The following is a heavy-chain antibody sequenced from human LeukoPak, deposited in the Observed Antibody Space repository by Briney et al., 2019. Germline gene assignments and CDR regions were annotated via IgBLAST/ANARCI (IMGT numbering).Heavy chain of an antibody. D-gene: IGHD3-3*01. J-gene: IGHJ4*02. V-gene: IGHV3-43*02. CDR1: GFTFEDYA. CDR3: AKDLPQYYDFWSGYYGGFDY. Sequence: GGSLRLSCAASGFTFEDYAMHWVRQGPGKGLEWVSLISGNGNNIYYADSVKGRSTISRDNSKNSLYLQMNSLRTEDTALYYCAKDLPQYYDFWSGYYGGFDYWGQGTLVTVSS. CDR2: ISGNGNNI.